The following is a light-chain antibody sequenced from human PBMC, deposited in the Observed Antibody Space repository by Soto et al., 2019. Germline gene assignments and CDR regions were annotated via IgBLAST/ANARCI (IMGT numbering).Light chain of an antibody. CDR2: KAS. J-gene: IGKJ5*01. CDR3: QQYNSYPIT. Sequence: DIQMTQSPSTLSASVGDIVTITCRASHSISSWLAWSQQKPGKAPKLLIYKASSLESGRPSTLNGRGSGTEFTLTNSSLQPDDFAAYYCQQYNSYPITFGHGTRLEIK. CDR1: HSISSW. V-gene: IGKV1-5*03.